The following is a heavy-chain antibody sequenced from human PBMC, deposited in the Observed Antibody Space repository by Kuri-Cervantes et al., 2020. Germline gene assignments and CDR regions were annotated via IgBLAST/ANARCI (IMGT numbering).Heavy chain of an antibody. CDR3: AKDTYYYDSSGYYGGGKYNWFDP. CDR2: ISGSGGST. D-gene: IGHD3-22*01. CDR1: GFTFSSYA. V-gene: IGHV3-23*01. Sequence: GESLKISCAASGFTFSSYAMSWVRQAPGKGLEWVSAISGSGGSTYYADSVKGRFTISRDNSKNTLYLQMNSLRAEDTAVYYCAKDTYYYDSSGYYGGGKYNWFDPWGQGTLVTVSS. J-gene: IGHJ5*02.